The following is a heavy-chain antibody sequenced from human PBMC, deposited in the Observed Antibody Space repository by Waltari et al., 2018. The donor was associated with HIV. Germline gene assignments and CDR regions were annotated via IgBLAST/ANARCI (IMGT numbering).Heavy chain of an antibody. J-gene: IGHJ4*02. Sequence: DVQLVESGGGLVKPGGSLRLSCAVSGIPFKNDWLSWVRQGPGKGPQWLGHIRSKSDGGTTDYAAPVRGRFTISTDDLNNTMSLEMKSLKVEDTGVYYCTTFEMGSTRNYWGQGTLVTVSS. CDR3: TTFEMGSTRNY. D-gene: IGHD1-26*01. V-gene: IGHV3-15*01. CDR2: IRSKSDGGTT. CDR1: GIPFKNDW.